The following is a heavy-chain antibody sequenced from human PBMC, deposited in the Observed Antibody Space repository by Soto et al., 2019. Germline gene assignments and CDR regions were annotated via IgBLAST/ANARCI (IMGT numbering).Heavy chain of an antibody. V-gene: IGHV3-53*01. J-gene: IGHJ1*01. D-gene: IGHD3-22*01. CDR3: ARDRVESGYPECFHH. Sequence: EVQLVESGGGLIQPGGSLRLSCAASGFTVSSNYMSWVRQAPGKGLEWVAVIYSGGSTYYADSVKGRFTISRDNAKNALYLQMSSLRAEDTAVYYCARDRVESGYPECFHHWGQGTRVTVSS. CDR1: GFTVSSNY. CDR2: IYSGGST.